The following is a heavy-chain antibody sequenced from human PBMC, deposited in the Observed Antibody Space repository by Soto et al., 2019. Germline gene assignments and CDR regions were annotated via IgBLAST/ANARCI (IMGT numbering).Heavy chain of an antibody. CDR3: ARSVFP. Sequence: QVQLQESGPGLVKPSQTLSLTCTVSGGSISTGGYYWNWIRQHPGKGLEWIGYFYYSGSTYYNPSLNSRVTISVNTSNNQFSLKLSSVTAADTAVYYCARSVFPWGQGTLVTVSS. CDR2: FYYSGST. CDR1: GGSISTGGYY. V-gene: IGHV4-31*03. J-gene: IGHJ5*02.